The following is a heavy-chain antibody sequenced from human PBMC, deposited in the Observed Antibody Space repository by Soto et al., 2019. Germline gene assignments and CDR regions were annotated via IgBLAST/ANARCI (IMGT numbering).Heavy chain of an antibody. CDR2: LSASGATT. CDR1: GFTFSTYA. CDR3: AKGRSGSQYYYYGMDV. J-gene: IGHJ6*02. D-gene: IGHD1-26*01. V-gene: IGHV3-23*01. Sequence: EVQLLESGGGLVQPGGSLRLSCAASGFTFSTYAMTWVRQAPGKGLKWVSDLSASGATTYHADSVKGRFTISRDNSENTLYLQMNSLRAEDTAVYYCAKGRSGSQYYYYGMDVWGQGPTVTVSS.